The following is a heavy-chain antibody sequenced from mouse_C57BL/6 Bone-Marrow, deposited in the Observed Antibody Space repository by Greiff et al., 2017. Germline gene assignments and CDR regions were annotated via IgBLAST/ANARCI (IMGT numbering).Heavy chain of an antibody. Sequence: VQLQQSGPGLVKPSQSLSLTCSVTGYSITSGYYWNWIRQFPGNKLEWMGYISYDGSNNYNPSLKNRISITRDTSKNQFFLKLNSVTTEDTATYYCARGTTVVDPPGYWGQGTTLTVSS. CDR1: GYSITSGYY. V-gene: IGHV3-6*01. CDR3: ARGTTVVDPPGY. J-gene: IGHJ2*01. CDR2: ISYDGSN. D-gene: IGHD1-1*01.